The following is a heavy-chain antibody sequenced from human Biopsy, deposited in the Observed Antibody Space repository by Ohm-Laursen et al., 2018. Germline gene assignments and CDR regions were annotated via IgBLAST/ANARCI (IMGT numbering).Heavy chain of an antibody. CDR1: TGTFDSYG. D-gene: IGHD1-1*01. CDR3: AADINVWNVNY. J-gene: IGHJ4*02. Sequence: SSVKVSCKTSTGTFDSYGVTWVRQAPGQGLEWMGRIIPILRTTTYAPKFQGRVTFTADESTSTAYMELSSLRSEDTAVYYCAADINVWNVNYWGQGTQVTVSS. V-gene: IGHV1-69*11. CDR2: IIPILRTT.